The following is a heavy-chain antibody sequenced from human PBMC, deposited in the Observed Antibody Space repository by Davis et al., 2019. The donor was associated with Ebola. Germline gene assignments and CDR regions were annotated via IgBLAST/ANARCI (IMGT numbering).Heavy chain of an antibody. D-gene: IGHD3-10*01. CDR3: ARDRDTMVQGALGY. CDR1: GFTFSSYA. J-gene: IGHJ4*02. Sequence: PGGSLRLSCAASGFTFSSYAMSWVRQAPGKGLEWVSAISGSGGSTYYADSVKGRFTISRDNSKNTLYLQMNSLRAEDTAVYYCARDRDTMVQGALGYWGQGTLVTVSS. CDR2: ISGSGGST. V-gene: IGHV3-23*01.